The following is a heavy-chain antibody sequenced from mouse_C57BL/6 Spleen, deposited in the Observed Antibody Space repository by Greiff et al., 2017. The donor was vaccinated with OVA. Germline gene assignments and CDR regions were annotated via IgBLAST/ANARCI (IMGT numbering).Heavy chain of an antibody. D-gene: IGHD2-4*01. CDR2: ISSGSSTI. J-gene: IGHJ4*01. CDR1: GFTFSDYG. CDR3: ARDYYYAMDY. V-gene: IGHV5-17*01. Sequence: EVKVVESGGGLVKPGGSLKLSCAASGFTFSDYGMHWVRQAPAKGLEWVAYISSGSSTIYYADTVKGRFTISRDNAKNTLFLQMTSLRSEDTAMYYCARDYYYAMDYWGQGTSVTVSS.